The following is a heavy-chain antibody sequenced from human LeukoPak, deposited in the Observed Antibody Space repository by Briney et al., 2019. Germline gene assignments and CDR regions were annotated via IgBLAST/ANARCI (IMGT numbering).Heavy chain of an antibody. D-gene: IGHD3-22*01. Sequence: GGSLRLSCAASGFTFSSYWMHWVRQAPGKGLVWVSRINSDGSSTSYADSVKGRFTISRDNAKNTLYLQMNSLRAEDTAVYYCARDSLYDYDKYFDYWAREPWSPSPQ. V-gene: IGHV3-74*01. J-gene: IGHJ4*02. CDR2: INSDGSST. CDR3: ARDSLYDYDKYFDY. CDR1: GFTFSSYW.